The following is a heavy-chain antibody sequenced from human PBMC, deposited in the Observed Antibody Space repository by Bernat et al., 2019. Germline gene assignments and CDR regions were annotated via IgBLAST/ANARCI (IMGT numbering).Heavy chain of an antibody. V-gene: IGHV3-30*07. CDR2: ISYDGSNK. J-gene: IGHJ4*02. CDR1: GFTFSSYA. Sequence: QVQLVESGGGVVQPGRSLRLSCAASGFTFSSYAMHWVRQAPGKGLEWVAVISYDGSNKYYADSVKGRFTISRDNSKNTLYLQMNSLRAEDTAVYYCARDRGAVAIFDYWGQGTLVTVSS. CDR3: ARDRGAVAIFDY. D-gene: IGHD6-19*01.